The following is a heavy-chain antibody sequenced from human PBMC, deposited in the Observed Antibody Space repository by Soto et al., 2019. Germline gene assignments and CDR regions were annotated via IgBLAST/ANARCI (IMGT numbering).Heavy chain of an antibody. J-gene: IGHJ4*02. CDR2: IFYTGST. D-gene: IGHD3-22*01. V-gene: IGHV4-59*01. CDR3: ARDYCDSSGYYWVDY. Sequence: SETLSLTCTVSGGSISSYYWSWIRQPPGKGQERNGYIFYTGSTNYNPSLNSRVTISVATSKTQFSLKLSSVTAADTAVYYCARDYCDSSGYYWVDYWGQGTLVTSPQ. CDR1: GGSISSYY.